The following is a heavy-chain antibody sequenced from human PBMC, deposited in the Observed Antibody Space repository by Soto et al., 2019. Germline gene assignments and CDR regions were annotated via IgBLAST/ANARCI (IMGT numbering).Heavy chain of an antibody. J-gene: IGHJ4*02. CDR3: ATENTRRGLTLFGVVIAALYY. CDR2: ISAYNGNT. V-gene: IGHV1-18*04. CDR1: VYTFTNYG. Sequence: ASVKVSCKASVYTFTNYGINCVRQAPGQGLEWMGWISAYNGNTNYAQKLQGRVTMTTDTSTSTAYMELRSLRSDDTAVYYCATENTRRGLTLFGVVIAALYYWGQGTQVTVS. D-gene: IGHD3-3*01.